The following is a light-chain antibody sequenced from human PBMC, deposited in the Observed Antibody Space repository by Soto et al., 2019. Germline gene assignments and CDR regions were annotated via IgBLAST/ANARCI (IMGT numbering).Light chain of an antibody. CDR3: QHYNSYSEA. V-gene: IGKV1-5*03. CDR1: QGISSW. CDR2: KAS. Sequence: DIQMTQSPSSVSASVGDGVTITCRASQGISSWLAWYQQKPGKAPKLLIYKASTLKSGVPSRFSGSGSGTEFTLTISSLQPDDFATYYCQHYNSYSEAFGQGTKVDIK. J-gene: IGKJ1*01.